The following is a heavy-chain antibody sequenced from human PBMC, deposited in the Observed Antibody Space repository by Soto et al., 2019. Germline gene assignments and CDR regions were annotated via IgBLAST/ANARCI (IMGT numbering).Heavy chain of an antibody. CDR3: ARDVSPGTSTLYLDAFDI. D-gene: IGHD2-8*01. V-gene: IGHV3-7*05. CDR1: GFSLGSYW. J-gene: IGHJ3*02. Sequence: EAQLVESGGGLVQPGGSLRLSCEASGFSLGSYWMTWVRQAPGKGLEWVANIKKDGSRTSYLDSVRGRFTISRDNVGNSLSLQMDSLRAEGTVLYFCARDVSPGTSTLYLDAFDIWGQGTMVTVSS. CDR2: IKKDGSRT.